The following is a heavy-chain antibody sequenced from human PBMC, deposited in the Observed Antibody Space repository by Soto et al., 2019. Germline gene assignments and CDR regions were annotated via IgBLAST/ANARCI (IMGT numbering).Heavy chain of an antibody. Sequence: ESGGGLVQPGRSLRLSCAASGFTFDDYAMHWVRQAPGKGLEWVSGISWNSGSIGYADSVKGRFTISRDNAKNSLYLQMNSLRAEDTALYYCAKVAGIAVAGSFDLWGRGTLVTVSS. CDR3: AKVAGIAVAGSFDL. V-gene: IGHV3-9*01. J-gene: IGHJ2*01. CDR2: ISWNSGSI. D-gene: IGHD6-19*01. CDR1: GFTFDDYA.